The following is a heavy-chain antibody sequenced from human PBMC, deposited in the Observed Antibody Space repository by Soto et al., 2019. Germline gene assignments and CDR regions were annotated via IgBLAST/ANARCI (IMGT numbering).Heavy chain of an antibody. CDR1: GFTFSSYA. D-gene: IGHD2-8*01. V-gene: IGHV3-23*01. CDR2: ISGSGGST. Sequence: GGSLRLSCAASGFTFSSYAMSWVRQAPGKGLEWVSAISGSGGSTYYADSVKGRFTVSRDDSKNTLYLRMDSLRVEDTAVYYCAKECVSRNGLHDPLAIWGPGTMVTVAS. J-gene: IGHJ3*01. CDR3: AKECVSRNGLHDPLAI.